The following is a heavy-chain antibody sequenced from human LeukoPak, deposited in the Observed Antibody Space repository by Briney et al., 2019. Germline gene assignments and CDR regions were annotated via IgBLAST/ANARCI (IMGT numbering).Heavy chain of an antibody. CDR2: INPNNGAT. J-gene: IGHJ5*02. CDR3: ARAGAPLNNWFDP. V-gene: IGHV1-2*02. Sequence: ASVKVSCKASGYTFTGYYMHWVRLAPGQGLEWMGWINPNNGATNCAQKFQGRVTMTRDTSISTAYVELSRLRSDDTAVYYCARAGAPLNNWFDPWGQGTLVSVSS. CDR1: GYTFTGYY.